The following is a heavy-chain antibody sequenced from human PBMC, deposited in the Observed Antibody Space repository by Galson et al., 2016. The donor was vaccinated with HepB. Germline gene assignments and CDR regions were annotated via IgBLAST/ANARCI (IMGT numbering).Heavy chain of an antibody. CDR2: IYDTGST. CDR3: ARLSATYYVDS. V-gene: IGHV4-59*12. Sequence: SETLSLTCAVSGGSITENWWSWVRQSPGKGLEWIGYIYDTGSTNYNPSLKSRVTIAIDTSKNQFSLKLSSVTVADAAVYYCARLSATYYVDSWGQGTLVTVSS. J-gene: IGHJ4*02. CDR1: GGSITENW.